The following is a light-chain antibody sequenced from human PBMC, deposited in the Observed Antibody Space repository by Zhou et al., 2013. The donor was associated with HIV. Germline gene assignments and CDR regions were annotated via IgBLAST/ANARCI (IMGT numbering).Light chain of an antibody. CDR2: KTS. Sequence: DIRMTQFPSTLSASVGDRVTITCRASQNVERWLAWYQQKPGKAPKLLIFKTSSLQIGVPSRFSGSGSGTEFTLTISRLQPEDSATYYCQETYTTLHTFGPGTKVGI. V-gene: IGKV1-5*03. CDR3: QETYTTLHT. CDR1: QNVERW. J-gene: IGKJ3*01.